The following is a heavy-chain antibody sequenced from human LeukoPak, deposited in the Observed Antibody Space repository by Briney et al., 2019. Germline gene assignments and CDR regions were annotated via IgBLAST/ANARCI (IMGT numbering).Heavy chain of an antibody. CDR2: IYYSGST. CDR3: ARDSGGLYYFDY. V-gene: IGHV4-39*07. CDR1: GGSISSSSYY. Sequence: SETLSLTCTVSGGSISSSSYYWGWIRQPPGKGLEWIGSIYYSGSTYYNPSLKSRVTISVDTSKNQFSLKLSSVTAADTAVYYCARDSGGLYYFDYWGQGTLVTVSS. D-gene: IGHD1-26*01. J-gene: IGHJ4*02.